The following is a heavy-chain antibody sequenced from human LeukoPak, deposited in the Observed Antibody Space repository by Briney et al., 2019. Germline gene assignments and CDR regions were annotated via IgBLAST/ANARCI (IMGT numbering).Heavy chain of an antibody. CDR2: IYYSGST. D-gene: IGHD6-19*01. Sequence: SETLSLTCTVSGGSISSYYWSWIRQPPGKGLEWIGYIYYSGSTNYTPSLKSRVTISVDTSKNQFSLKLSSVTAADTAVYYCARLGAVAGNYYYYYGMDVWGQGTTVTVSS. CDR1: GGSISSYY. J-gene: IGHJ6*02. V-gene: IGHV4-59*01. CDR3: ARLGAVAGNYYYYYGMDV.